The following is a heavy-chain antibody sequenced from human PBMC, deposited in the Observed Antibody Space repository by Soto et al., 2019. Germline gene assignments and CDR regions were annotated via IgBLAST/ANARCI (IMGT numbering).Heavy chain of an antibody. J-gene: IGHJ4*02. CDR2: ISNGGGST. D-gene: IGHD6-6*01. Sequence: PGRSLRLSCAASGFTFISYATSWVRQAPGKGLEWVSTISNGGGSTYYADSVKGRFTISRDNSKNTLYLQMDSLIAEDTAVCYCAKAMRVYYVEYWGQGALVTVSS. CDR1: GFTFISYA. CDR3: AKAMRVYYVEY. V-gene: IGHV3-23*01.